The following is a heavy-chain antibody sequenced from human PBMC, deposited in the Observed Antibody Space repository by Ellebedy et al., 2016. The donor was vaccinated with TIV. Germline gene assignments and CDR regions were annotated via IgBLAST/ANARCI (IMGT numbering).Heavy chain of an antibody. CDR1: DDSLSNTHDY. V-gene: IGHV4-39*07. J-gene: IGHJ5*02. CDR2: FDYNWRT. Sequence: SETLSLTCSVSDDSLSNTHDYWGWIRQPPGKGLEWIAGFDYNWRTNYNPSLKSRVTISVDTSKNQFFLKLSSVTAADTAVYYCARAIPYDMTRLVTRSWFDPWGQGIPVTVSS. D-gene: IGHD3-9*01. CDR3: ARAIPYDMTRLVTRSWFDP.